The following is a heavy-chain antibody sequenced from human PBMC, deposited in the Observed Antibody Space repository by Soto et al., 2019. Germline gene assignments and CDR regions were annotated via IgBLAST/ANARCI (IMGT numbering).Heavy chain of an antibody. Sequence: PGGSLILCCAASGFTFSSYIMNWVRQSPGKGLEWVSSISSSSSDIYYADSVKGRFTISRDNAKNSLYLQMNSLRAEDTAVYYCAIHFYGSGSYRDYWGQGNLVPVSS. CDR2: ISSSSSDI. J-gene: IGHJ4*02. D-gene: IGHD3-10*01. CDR3: AIHFYGSGSYRDY. CDR1: GFTFSSYI. V-gene: IGHV3-21*01.